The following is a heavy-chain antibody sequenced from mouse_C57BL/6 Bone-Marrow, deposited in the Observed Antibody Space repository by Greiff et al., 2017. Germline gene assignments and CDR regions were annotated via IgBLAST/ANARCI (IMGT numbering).Heavy chain of an antibody. V-gene: IGHV1-52*01. J-gene: IGHJ3*01. CDR1: GYTFTSYW. CDR3: EREGFAY. Sequence: QVQLQQPGAELVRPGSSVTLSCKASGYTFTSYWMHWVKQRPKQGLEWIGNIDPSDSATHYNQKFKDKATLTVDKTSSTACMQLSSLTSEDSAVYYWEREGFAYWGQGTLVTVSA. CDR2: IDPSDSAT.